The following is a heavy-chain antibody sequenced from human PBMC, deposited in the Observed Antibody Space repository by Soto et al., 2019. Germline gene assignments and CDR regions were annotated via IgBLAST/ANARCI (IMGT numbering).Heavy chain of an antibody. D-gene: IGHD3-10*01. J-gene: IGHJ4*02. V-gene: IGHV4-59*01. CDR1: GGSISSYY. CDR3: ARAPRGNYGYPSYFDY. CDR2: IYYSGST. Sequence: SETLSLTCTVSGGSISSYYWSWIRQPPGKGLEWIGYIYYSGSTNYNPSLESRVTISVDTSKNQFSLKLSSVTAADTAVYYCARAPRGNYGYPSYFDYWGQGTLVTVSS.